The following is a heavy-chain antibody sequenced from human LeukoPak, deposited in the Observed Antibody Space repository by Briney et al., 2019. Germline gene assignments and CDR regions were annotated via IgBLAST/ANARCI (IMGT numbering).Heavy chain of an antibody. CDR3: AVNDYGPGS. J-gene: IGHJ5*02. D-gene: IGHD4-17*01. CDR2: ISYSGIS. Sequence: SETLSLTCDVSGGSISTTSYYWGWIRQPPGKGLERIGTISYSGISHYNPSLKSRVTISVETSKNQFSLRLTSLTAADTAVYFCAVNDYGPGSWGQGTLVTVSS. CDR1: GGSISTTSYY. V-gene: IGHV4-39*01.